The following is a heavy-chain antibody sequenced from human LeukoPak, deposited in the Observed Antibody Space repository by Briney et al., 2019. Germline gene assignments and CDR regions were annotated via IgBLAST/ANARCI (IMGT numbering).Heavy chain of an antibody. CDR1: GGTFSSYA. J-gene: IGHJ4*02. D-gene: IGHD2-2*01. CDR3: ARAPRHCSSTSCYPYYFDY. CDR2: ISAYNGNT. V-gene: IGHV1-18*01. Sequence: GASAKVSCKASGGTFSSYAISWVRQAPGQGLEWMGWISAYNGNTNYAQKLQGRVTMTTDTSTSTAYMELRSLRSDDTAVYYCARAPRHCSSTSCYPYYFDYWGQGTLVTVSS.